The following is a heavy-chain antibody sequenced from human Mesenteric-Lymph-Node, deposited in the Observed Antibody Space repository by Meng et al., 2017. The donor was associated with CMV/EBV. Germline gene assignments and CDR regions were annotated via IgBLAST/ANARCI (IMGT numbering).Heavy chain of an antibody. D-gene: IGHD4-23*01. CDR3: ARDSTTVELYNWFDP. V-gene: IGHV4-38-2*02. J-gene: IGHJ5*02. CDR2: VHHSGST. Sequence: SETLSLTCTVSGYPISSGYYCGWIRQPPGKGLGWIASVHHSGSTHHNPSLKRRVTISVDTTKNQFSLKLSSVAAADTAIYYCARDSTTVELYNWFDPWGQGTLVTVSS. CDR1: GYPISSGYY.